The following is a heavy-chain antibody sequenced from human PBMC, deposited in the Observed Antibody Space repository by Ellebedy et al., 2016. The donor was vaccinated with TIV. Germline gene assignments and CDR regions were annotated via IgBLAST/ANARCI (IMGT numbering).Heavy chain of an antibody. V-gene: IGHV3-33*08. Sequence: PGGSLRLSCAASGFTFSSHALHRVRQAPGKGLEWVAVIWYDGSDQYYADSVKGRFTVSRDNSKNTLYLQMNSLRAEDTAVYYCARDIGYPSGDFDYWGQGTLVTVSS. CDR2: IWYDGSDQ. CDR1: GFTFSSHA. J-gene: IGHJ4*02. CDR3: ARDIGYPSGDFDY. D-gene: IGHD1-26*01.